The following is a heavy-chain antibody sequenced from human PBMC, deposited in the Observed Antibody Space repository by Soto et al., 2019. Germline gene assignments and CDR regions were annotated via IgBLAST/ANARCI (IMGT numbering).Heavy chain of an antibody. J-gene: IGHJ1*01. D-gene: IGHD6-19*01. CDR2: IYSGGST. V-gene: IGHV3-66*01. Sequence: EVQLVESGGGLVQPGGSLRLSCAASGFTVSSNYMSWVRQAPGKGLEWVSVIYSGGSTYYADSVKGRFTISRDNYKNMLSLQMNSLRAEDTAVYYCAGDRIAVAGNPEYFQHWGQGTLVTVSS. CDR1: GFTVSSNY. CDR3: AGDRIAVAGNPEYFQH.